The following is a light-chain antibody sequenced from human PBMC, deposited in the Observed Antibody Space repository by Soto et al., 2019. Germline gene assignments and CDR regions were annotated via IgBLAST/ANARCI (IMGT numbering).Light chain of an antibody. CDR1: SSDVGGYNY. CDR3: SSYTAGGTI. CDR2: EVS. V-gene: IGLV2-8*01. Sequence: QSVLTQPPSASGSPGQSVTISCTGTSSDVGGYNYVSWYQQHPGKAPKLMIYEVSERPSGVPDRFSGSKSSNTASLTISGLQAEDEADYYCSSYTAGGTIFGTGTKVTVL. J-gene: IGLJ1*01.